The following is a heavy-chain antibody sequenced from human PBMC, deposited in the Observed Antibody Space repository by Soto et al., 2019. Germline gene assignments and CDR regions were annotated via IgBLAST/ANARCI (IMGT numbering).Heavy chain of an antibody. Sequence: QVQLVESGGGVVQPGRSLRLSCAASGFTFSSNGMHWVRQAPGKGLEWVAVIWYDGSNKYYADSGKGRFTISRDNSKNTLYLQMNSLRAEDTAVYYCARDLGSYYGGGYYYGMDVWGQGTTVTVSS. CDR2: IWYDGSNK. CDR3: ARDLGSYYGGGYYYGMDV. V-gene: IGHV3-33*01. J-gene: IGHJ6*02. CDR1: GFTFSSNG. D-gene: IGHD1-26*01.